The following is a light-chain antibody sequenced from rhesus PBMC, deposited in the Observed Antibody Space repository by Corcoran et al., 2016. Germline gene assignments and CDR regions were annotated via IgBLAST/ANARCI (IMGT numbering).Light chain of an antibody. CDR3: QKYSRSPYS. V-gene: IGKV3-53*01. CDR2: GAS. J-gene: IGKJ2*01. Sequence: QVILTQSPATLSLSPGERATLSCRASQSVGSSLAWYQQKPGQAPRLLIDGASKRATGIPDRFSGSGSGTEFTLSISSLEPEDFAVYYCQKYSRSPYSFGQGTKVEIK. CDR1: QSVGSS.